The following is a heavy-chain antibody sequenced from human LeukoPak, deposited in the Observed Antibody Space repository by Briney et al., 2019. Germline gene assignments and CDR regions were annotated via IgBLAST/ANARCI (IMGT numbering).Heavy chain of an antibody. V-gene: IGHV3-21*01. CDR2: ISSSSSYI. CDR1: GFTFSSYS. D-gene: IGHD5-12*01. CDR3: AANSGYDYYFDY. J-gene: IGHJ4*02. Sequence: GGSLRLSCAAPGFTFSSYSMNWVRQAPGKGLEWVSSISSSSSYIYYADSVKGRFTISRDNAKNSLYLQMNSLRAEDTAVYYCAANSGYDYYFDYWAREPWSPSPQ.